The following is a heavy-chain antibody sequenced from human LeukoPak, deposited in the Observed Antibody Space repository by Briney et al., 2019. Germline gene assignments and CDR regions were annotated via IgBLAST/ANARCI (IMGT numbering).Heavy chain of an antibody. Sequence: SETLSLTCTVSGGSISSYYWSWIRQPPGKGLEWIGYIYYSGSTNYNPSLKSRVTISVDTSKNQFSLKLSSVTAADTAVYYCARLGDSSGPPPHYYYYYYMDVWGKGTTVTVSS. J-gene: IGHJ6*03. CDR3: ARLGDSSGPPPHYYYYYYMDV. D-gene: IGHD3-22*01. V-gene: IGHV4-59*01. CDR2: IYYSGST. CDR1: GGSISSYY.